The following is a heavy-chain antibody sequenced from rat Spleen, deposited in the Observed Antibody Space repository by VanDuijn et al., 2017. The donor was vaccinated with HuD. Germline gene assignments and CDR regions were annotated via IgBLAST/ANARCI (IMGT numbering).Heavy chain of an antibody. V-gene: IGHV5-29*01. CDR2: SSHDGSRT. J-gene: IGHJ2*01. Sequence: EVQLVESDGGLVQPGRSLKLSCAASGLPFIDYYMAWVRQAPTKGLEWVTTSSHDGSRTYYRDSVKGRFTIPRDNAKSTLYLQRDSRRSEDTATYYCARQGLWVFDYWGQGVMVTVSS. D-gene: IGHD1-7*01. CDR1: GLPFIDYY. CDR3: ARQGLWVFDY.